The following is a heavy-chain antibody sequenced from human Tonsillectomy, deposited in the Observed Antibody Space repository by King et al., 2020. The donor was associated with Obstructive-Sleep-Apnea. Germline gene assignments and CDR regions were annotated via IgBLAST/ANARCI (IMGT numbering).Heavy chain of an antibody. CDR1: GFTFRSYA. CDR2: ISGSGGST. Sequence: VQLVESGGGLVQPGGSLRLSCAGSGFTFRSYAMSWVRQAPGKGLEWVSGISGSGGSTYYADSVKGRFTISRDNSKNTRYLQMNSLRAEDTAVYYCAKDSMDYDTLTGPVDSWGQGTLVTVSS. CDR3: AKDSMDYDTLTGPVDS. J-gene: IGHJ4*02. V-gene: IGHV3-23*04. D-gene: IGHD3-9*01.